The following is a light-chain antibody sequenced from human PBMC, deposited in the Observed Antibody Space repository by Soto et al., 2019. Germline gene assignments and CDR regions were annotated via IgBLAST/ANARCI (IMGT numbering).Light chain of an antibody. Sequence: EIVLTQSSATLSLSPGERATLSCRASQSVTSNALAWYQQKPGQAPRLLIYGVSSRATGIPDRFSGSGSGTDFTLTISGLEPEDSAVYYCRQYGRSLGFAFGGGTKVDIK. CDR2: GVS. CDR3: RQYGRSLGFA. CDR1: QSVTSNA. V-gene: IGKV3-20*01. J-gene: IGKJ4*01.